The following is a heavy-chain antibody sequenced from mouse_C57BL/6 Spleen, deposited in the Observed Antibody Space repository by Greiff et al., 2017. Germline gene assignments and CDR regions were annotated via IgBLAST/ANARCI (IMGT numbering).Heavy chain of an antibody. CDR1: GYTFTSYW. J-gene: IGHJ1*03. V-gene: IGHV1-64*01. CDR3: AREDHGYFDV. Sequence: QVQLKQPGAELVKPGASVKLSCKASGYTFTSYWMHWVKQRPGQGLEWIGMIHPNSGSTNYNEKFKSKATLTVDKSSSTAYMQLSSLTSEDSAVYYCAREDHGYFDVWGTGTTVTVSS. CDR2: IHPNSGST.